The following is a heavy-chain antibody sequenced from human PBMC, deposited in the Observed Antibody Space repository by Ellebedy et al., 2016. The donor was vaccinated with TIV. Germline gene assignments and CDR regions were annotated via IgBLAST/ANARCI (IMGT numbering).Heavy chain of an antibody. CDR3: ARAERSRGRSYGHEDY. CDR2: IRSKTYGGTT. Sequence: PGGSLRLSCAASGLTFGEHYMDWVRQATGTGLEWVGFIRSKTYGGTTEYAASVKGIFTISRDDSRNSLYLQMNSLKTEDTAVYYCARAERSRGRSYGHEDYWGQGTLVTVSS. J-gene: IGHJ4*02. CDR1: GLTFGEHY. D-gene: IGHD5-18*01. V-gene: IGHV3-72*01.